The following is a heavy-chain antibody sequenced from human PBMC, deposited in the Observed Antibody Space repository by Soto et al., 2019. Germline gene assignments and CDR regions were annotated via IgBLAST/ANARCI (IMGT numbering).Heavy chain of an antibody. Sequence: QVQLVESGGGVVQPGRSLRLSCAASGFTFSSYGMHWVRQAPGKGLEWVAVISYDGSNKYYADSVKGRFTISRDNSKNTLYLQMNSLRAEDTAVYYCAKGVAVDDARGAREYFQHWGQGTLVTVSS. J-gene: IGHJ1*01. CDR3: AKGVAVDDARGAREYFQH. CDR1: GFTFSSYG. CDR2: ISYDGSNK. D-gene: IGHD6-19*01. V-gene: IGHV3-30*18.